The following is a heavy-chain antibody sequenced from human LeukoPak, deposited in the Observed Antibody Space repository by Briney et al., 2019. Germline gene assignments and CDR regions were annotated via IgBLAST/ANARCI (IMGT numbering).Heavy chain of an antibody. D-gene: IGHD6-6*01. CDR2: IYSGGST. V-gene: IGHV3-66*02. CDR3: ARAEQLLLDY. Sequence: PGGSPRLSCAASGFTVSSNYMSWVRQAPGKGLEWVSVIYSGGSTYYADSVKGRFTISRDSSKNTLYLQMNSLRAEDTAVYYCARAEQLLLDYWGQGTLVTVSS. CDR1: GFTVSSNY. J-gene: IGHJ4*02.